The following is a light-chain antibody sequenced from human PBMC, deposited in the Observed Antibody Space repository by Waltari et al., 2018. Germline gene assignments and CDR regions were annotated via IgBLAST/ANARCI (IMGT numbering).Light chain of an antibody. CDR2: LSY. V-gene: IGKV2-28*01. Sequence: DIMVTQSPLSLPVTPGEPASISCRSSQSLLHSNGNTYLEWYLQKPGQSPQLLIYLSYIRAPGVPDRFRCSGSGTDFTLKISRVEAEDVGVYYCMQTLEAPLTFGGGTKVEIK. J-gene: IGKJ4*01. CDR3: MQTLEAPLT. CDR1: QSLLHSNGNTY.